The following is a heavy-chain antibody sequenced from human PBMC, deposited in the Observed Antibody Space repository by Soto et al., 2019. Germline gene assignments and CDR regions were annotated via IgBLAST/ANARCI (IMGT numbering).Heavy chain of an antibody. D-gene: IGHD4-17*01. CDR1: GVSFTSSNW. J-gene: IGHJ3*02. CDR3: ARSASTVTPWMEREEAFDI. Sequence: LQESGPGLVKASGTLSLKCDVSGVSFTSSNWWSWVRQTPGKGLERIGQISHSGTTLYNSSHESRLSISVDRSKNVLSLMLQSVTAADTAMYYCARSASTVTPWMEREEAFDIWGQGTLVTVSP. V-gene: IGHV4-4*02. CDR2: ISHSGTT.